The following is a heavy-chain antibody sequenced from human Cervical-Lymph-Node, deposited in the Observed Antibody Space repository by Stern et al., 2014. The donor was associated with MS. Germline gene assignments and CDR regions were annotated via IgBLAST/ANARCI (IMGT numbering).Heavy chain of an antibody. V-gene: IGHV5-51*01. CDR1: GYTFSNSW. D-gene: IGHD2-8*02. CDR2: IYPGDSDT. CDR3: ARGSAGAGAFFDY. J-gene: IGHJ4*02. Sequence: EDQLVESGAEVKKPGESLKISCKGSGYTFSNSWIGWVRQMPGRGLEWMGIIYPGDSDTRDSPSFQGQITISADKSISTAYLQWNSLKASDTAIFYCARGSAGAGAFFDYWGQGTLVTVSS.